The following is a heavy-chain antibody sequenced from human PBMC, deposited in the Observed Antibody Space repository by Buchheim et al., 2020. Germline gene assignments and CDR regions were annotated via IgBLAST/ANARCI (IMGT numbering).Heavy chain of an antibody. Sequence: QVQLVQSGSELKEPGASVRVSCKASGYTLRNYAMNWVRQAPGQGLEWMGWINTDTGNPTYAQGFTGRFVFSLDTSVSTAYLQISSLRAEDTAFYYFARKRGGTSSDWYFDFWGRGTL. V-gene: IGHV7-4-1*02. J-gene: IGHJ2*01. CDR2: INTDTGNP. D-gene: IGHD6-6*01. CDR3: ARKRGGTSSDWYFDF. CDR1: GYTLRNYA.